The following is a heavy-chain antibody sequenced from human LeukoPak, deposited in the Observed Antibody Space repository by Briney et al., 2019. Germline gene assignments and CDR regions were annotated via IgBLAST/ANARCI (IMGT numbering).Heavy chain of an antibody. Sequence: PSETLSLTCTVSGGSISSYYWSWIRQPPGKGLEWIGYIYYSGSTNYNPSLKSRVTISVDTSKNQFSLKLSSVTAADTAVYCCARSIIPYYFDYWGQGTLVTVSS. CDR1: GGSISSYY. J-gene: IGHJ4*02. CDR3: ARSIIPYYFDY. V-gene: IGHV4-59*01. CDR2: IYYSGST.